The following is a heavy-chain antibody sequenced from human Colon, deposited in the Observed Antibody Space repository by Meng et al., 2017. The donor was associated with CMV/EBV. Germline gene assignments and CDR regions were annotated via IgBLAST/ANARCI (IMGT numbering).Heavy chain of an antibody. Sequence: SETLSLTCTVSGGSISSYYWSWIRQPPGKGLEWIGYIYYSGSTNYNPSLKSRVTISVDTSKNQFSLKLSSVTAADTAVYYCARAVAGNGGPHYYFDYWGQGTLVTVSS. V-gene: IGHV4-59*08. CDR2: IYYSGST. CDR3: ARAVAGNGGPHYYFDY. CDR1: GGSISSYY. D-gene: IGHD6-19*01. J-gene: IGHJ4*02.